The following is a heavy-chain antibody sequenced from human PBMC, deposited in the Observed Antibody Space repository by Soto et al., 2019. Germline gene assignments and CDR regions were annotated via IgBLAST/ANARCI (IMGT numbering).Heavy chain of an antibody. CDR2: IRNDGNTK. J-gene: IGHJ4*02. Sequence: QVQLVESGGGVVQPGTSLRLSCGASGFAFRTNGMHWVRQAPGKGLEWVALIRNDGNTKSYAESVKGRFTISRDNSKNTLYLQMDSLRAGDTAVYYCARNPSTVGIAAMGDWGQGTLVTVSS. CDR1: GFAFRTNG. CDR3: ARNPSTVGIAAMGD. D-gene: IGHD5-12*01. V-gene: IGHV3-33*01.